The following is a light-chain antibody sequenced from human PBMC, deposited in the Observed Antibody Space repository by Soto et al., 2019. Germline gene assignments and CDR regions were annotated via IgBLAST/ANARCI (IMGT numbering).Light chain of an antibody. Sequence: AIQLTQSPSSLSASVGDRVTITCRASQGISSALAWYQQKPGKAPKLLIYDASSLESVVPSRFSGSGSGTDFTLTFSSLQPEDFGTYYCHQFNSYPLTFGGGTKVEIK. CDR2: DAS. CDR3: HQFNSYPLT. J-gene: IGKJ4*01. V-gene: IGKV1-13*02. CDR1: QGISSA.